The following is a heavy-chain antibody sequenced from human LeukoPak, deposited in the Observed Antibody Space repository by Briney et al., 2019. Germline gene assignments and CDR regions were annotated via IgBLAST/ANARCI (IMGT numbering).Heavy chain of an antibody. Sequence: PGRSLRLSCAASGFTFSSYAMDWVRQAPGKGLEWVAVISYDGSNKYYADSVKGRFTISRDNSKNTLYLQMNSLRAEDTAACYCAKDSGDYGDYNYYYYYMDVWGKGTTVTVSS. D-gene: IGHD4-17*01. CDR1: GFTFSSYA. J-gene: IGHJ6*03. CDR2: ISYDGSNK. V-gene: IGHV3-30*04. CDR3: AKDSGDYGDYNYYYYYMDV.